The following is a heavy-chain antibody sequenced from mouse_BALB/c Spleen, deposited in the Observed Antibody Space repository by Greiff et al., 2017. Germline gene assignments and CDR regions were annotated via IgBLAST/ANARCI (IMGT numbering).Heavy chain of an antibody. CDR2: ISDGGSYT. V-gene: IGHV5-4*02. CDR1: GFTFSDYY. J-gene: IGHJ4*01. D-gene: IGHD2-10*01. CDR3: ARAAYYGNRYYAMDY. Sequence: DVQLVESGGGLVKPGGSLKLSCAASGFTFSDYYMYWVRQTPEKRLEWVATISDGGSYTYYPDSVKERFTISRDNAENNLYLQLSSLKSEDTAMYYGARAAYYGNRYYAMDYWGQGTSVTVSS.